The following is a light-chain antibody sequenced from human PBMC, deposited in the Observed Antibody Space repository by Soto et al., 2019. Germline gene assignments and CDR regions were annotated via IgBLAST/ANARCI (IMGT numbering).Light chain of an antibody. CDR2: AVS. V-gene: IGLV2-14*03. J-gene: IGLJ1*01. Sequence: QSVLTQPASVSGSPGQSITISCSGTSSDIGSYSHVAWCQQFPGKSPKLMIYAVSDRPPGVSDRFSGSKSGITASLTISGLQTEDEADYYCISYTDRQSYLFGTGTKVTVL. CDR3: ISYTDRQSYL. CDR1: SSDIGSYSH.